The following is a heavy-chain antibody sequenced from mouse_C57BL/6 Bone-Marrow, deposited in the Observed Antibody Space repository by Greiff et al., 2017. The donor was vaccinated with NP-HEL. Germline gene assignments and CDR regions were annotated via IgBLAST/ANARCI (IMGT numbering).Heavy chain of an antibody. D-gene: IGHD2-3*01. CDR1: EYEFPSHD. J-gene: IGHJ3*01. Sequence: EVQVVESGGGLVQPGESLKLSCESNEYEFPSHDMSWVRKTPEKRLELVAAINSDGGSTYYPDTMERRFIISRDNTKKTLYLQMSSLRSEDTALYYVARLDDGYFWFAYWGQGTLVTVSA. CDR3: ARLDDGYFWFAY. CDR2: INSDGGST. V-gene: IGHV5-2*01.